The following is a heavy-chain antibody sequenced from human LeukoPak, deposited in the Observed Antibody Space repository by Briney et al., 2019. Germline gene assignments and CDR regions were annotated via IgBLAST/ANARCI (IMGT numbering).Heavy chain of an antibody. CDR2: ISGSGSSK. D-gene: IGHD1-26*01. V-gene: IGHV3-48*03. CDR1: GFTFSSYE. J-gene: IGHJ4*02. Sequence: GGSLRLSCAASGFTFSSYEMNWVSQSPGKGLEWVSYISGSGSSKYYADSVKGRFTISRDNAKNSLYLQMNSLRAEDTAVYYCARGEVGVGSTLFDYWGQGTLVTVSS. CDR3: ARGEVGVGSTLFDY.